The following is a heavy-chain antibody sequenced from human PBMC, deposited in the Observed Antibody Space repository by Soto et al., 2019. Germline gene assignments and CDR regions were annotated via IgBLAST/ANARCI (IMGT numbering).Heavy chain of an antibody. J-gene: IGHJ3*02. CDR3: ASYRATTGAFDI. V-gene: IGHV1-69*10. Sequence: GASVKVSCKASGGTFSSYAISWVRQAPGQGLEWMGGIIPILGIANYAQKFQGRVTITADKSTSTAYMELSSLRSEDTAVYYCASYRATTGAFDIWGQGTMVTVSS. CDR1: GGTFSSYA. D-gene: IGHD1-1*01. CDR2: IIPILGIA.